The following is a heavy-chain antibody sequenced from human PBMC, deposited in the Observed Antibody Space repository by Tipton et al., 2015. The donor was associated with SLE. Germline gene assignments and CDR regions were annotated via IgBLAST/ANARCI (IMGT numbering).Heavy chain of an antibody. D-gene: IGHD4-17*01. CDR3: ARRDLSTTSWFDP. J-gene: IGHJ5*02. Sequence: TLSLTCAVSGDSINTMTYFWSWIRQPAGKGLEWIGRIYTSGSTNYNPSLKSRFTISMNTSKNQFSLKLSSVTAADTAVYYCARRDLSTTSWFDPWGQGTLVTVSS. CDR1: GDSINTMTYF. CDR2: IYTSGST. V-gene: IGHV4-61*02.